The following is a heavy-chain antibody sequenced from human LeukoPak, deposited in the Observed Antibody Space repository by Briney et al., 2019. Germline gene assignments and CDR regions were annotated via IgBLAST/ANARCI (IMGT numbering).Heavy chain of an antibody. D-gene: IGHD2-2*01. CDR2: INPNSGGT. V-gene: IGHV1-2*02. CDR1: GYTFTSYG. Sequence: ASVKVSCKASGYTFTSYGISWVRQAPGQGLEWMGWINPNSGGTNYAQKFQGRVTMTRDTSISTAYMELSRLRSDDTAVYYCARRYCSSTSCYGFDYWGQGTLVTVSS. J-gene: IGHJ4*02. CDR3: ARRYCSSTSCYGFDY.